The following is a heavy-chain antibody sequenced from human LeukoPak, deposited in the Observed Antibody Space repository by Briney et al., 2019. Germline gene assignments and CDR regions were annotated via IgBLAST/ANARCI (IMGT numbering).Heavy chain of an antibody. CDR3: TTQLQWLGDY. CDR2: IKSKTDGGTT. J-gene: IGHJ4*02. Sequence: GGSLRLSCAGTGFSFSTYSMNWVRQAPGKGLEWVGRIKSKTDGGTTDYAAPVKGRFTISRDDSKNTLYLQMNSLKTEDTAVYYCTTQLQWLGDYWGQGTLVTVSS. CDR1: GFSFSTYS. D-gene: IGHD6-19*01. V-gene: IGHV3-15*01.